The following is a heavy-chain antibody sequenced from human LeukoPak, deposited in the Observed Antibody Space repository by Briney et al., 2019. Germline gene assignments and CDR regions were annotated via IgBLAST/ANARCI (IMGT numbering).Heavy chain of an antibody. CDR2: INPNSGGT. CDR3: ARDPAYYYDSSGYHEPSHYYYYMDV. J-gene: IGHJ6*03. V-gene: IGHV1-2*02. Sequence: ASVKVSCKASGYTFTGYYMHWVRQAPGQGLEWMGWINPNSGGTNYAQKFQGRVTMTRDTSISTAYMELSRLRSDDTAVYYCARDPAYYYDSSGYHEPSHYYYYMDVWGKGTTVTISS. CDR1: GYTFTGYY. D-gene: IGHD3-22*01.